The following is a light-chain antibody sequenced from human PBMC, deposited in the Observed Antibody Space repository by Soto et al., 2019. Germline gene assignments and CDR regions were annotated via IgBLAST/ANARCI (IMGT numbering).Light chain of an antibody. CDR2: KIS. CDR3: MQTTHSPST. V-gene: IGKV2-24*01. Sequence: DVVMTQTPLSSPVTLGQPASISCRSSQSLVHSDGNTYLSWLQQRPGQPPRLLIYKISSRFSGGPDRCSGSGAGTDCRLRISRVETEDVGVYYCMQTTHSPSTFGQGNKLEIK. CDR1: QSLVHSDGNTY. J-gene: IGKJ2*01.